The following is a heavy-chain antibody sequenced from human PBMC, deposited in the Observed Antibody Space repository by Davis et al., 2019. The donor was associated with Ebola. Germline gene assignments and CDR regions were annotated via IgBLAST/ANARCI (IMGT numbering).Heavy chain of an antibody. J-gene: IGHJ6*04. Sequence: PGGSLRLSCAGSGFTFRNYVMSWVRQAPGKGLDWVSVISGNSVSTYYADSVKGRFTISRDNSRNTLYLQMNSLRAEDTAVYFCAKFGDCTSTSCNPYGMDVWGKGTTVTVSS. CDR2: ISGNSVST. CDR1: GFTFRNYV. D-gene: IGHD2-2*01. CDR3: AKFGDCTSTSCNPYGMDV. V-gene: IGHV3-23*01.